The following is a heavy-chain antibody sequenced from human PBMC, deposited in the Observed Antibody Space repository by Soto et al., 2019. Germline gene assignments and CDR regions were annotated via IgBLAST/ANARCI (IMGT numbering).Heavy chain of an antibody. Sequence: PGGSLRLSCAASGFTFSSYAMHWVRQAPGKGLEWVAVISYDGSNKYYADSVKGRFTISRDNSKNTLYLQMNSLRAEDKAVYYCARDWRRAYFDYWGQGTLVTVSS. D-gene: IGHD3-3*01. CDR1: GFTFSSYA. V-gene: IGHV3-30-3*01. J-gene: IGHJ4*02. CDR2: ISYDGSNK. CDR3: ARDWRRAYFDY.